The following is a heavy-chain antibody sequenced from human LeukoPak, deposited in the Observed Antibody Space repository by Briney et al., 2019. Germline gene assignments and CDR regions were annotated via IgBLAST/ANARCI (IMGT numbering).Heavy chain of an antibody. CDR1: GYTFTGYY. J-gene: IGHJ4*02. CDR3: ARERVDSSSFFDY. CDR2: INPNSGGT. D-gene: IGHD3-22*01. V-gene: IGHV1-2*02. Sequence: ASVKVSCKPSGYTFTGYYMHWERQAPGQGLEWMGWINPNSGGTNYAQKFQGRVTMTRDTSISTAYMELGRLRSDDTAVYYCARERVDSSSFFDYWGQGTLVTVSS.